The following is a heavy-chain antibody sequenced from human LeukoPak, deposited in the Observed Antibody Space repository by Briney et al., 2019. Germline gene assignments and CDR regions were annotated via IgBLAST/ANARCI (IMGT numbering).Heavy chain of an antibody. CDR1: GGSISSGGYY. Sequence: SETLSLTCTVSGGSISSGGYYWSWIRQHPGKGLEWIGYIYYSGSTYYNPSLKSRVTISVDTSKNQFSLKLSSVTAADTAVYYCARDIAAAEGGGFDYWGQGTLVTVSS. D-gene: IGHD6-13*01. V-gene: IGHV4-31*03. CDR2: IYYSGST. J-gene: IGHJ4*02. CDR3: ARDIAAAEGGGFDY.